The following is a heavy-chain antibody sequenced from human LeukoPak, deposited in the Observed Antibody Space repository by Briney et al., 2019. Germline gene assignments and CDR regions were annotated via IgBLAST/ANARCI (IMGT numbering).Heavy chain of an antibody. V-gene: IGHV2-5*02. D-gene: IGHD5-18*01. Sequence: SGPTLVKPTQTLTLTCSFSGFPLTTTGVTVGWIRQPPGKALEWLALIYWDGDQRFSPSLKTRLTISKDTSKNPVVLTMTNMDPVDTATYYCARIRPSYGMDVWGQGTTVTVSS. CDR1: GFPLTTTGVT. CDR2: IYWDGDQ. CDR3: ARIRPSYGMDV. J-gene: IGHJ6*02.